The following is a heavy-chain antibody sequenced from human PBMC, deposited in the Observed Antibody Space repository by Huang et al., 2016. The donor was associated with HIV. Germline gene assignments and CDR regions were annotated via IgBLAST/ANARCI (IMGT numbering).Heavy chain of an antibody. V-gene: IGHV1-46*01. CDR3: ARDRDFYDSSGYWGFNYFDY. CDR2: SNPSDGST. D-gene: IGHD3-22*01. J-gene: IGHJ4*02. CDR1: GYAFTSYY. Sequence: QVQLVQSGAEVKKPGASVKVSCKASGYAFTSYYMHWVRQAPGQGLEWMGISNPSDGSTSYAQKFQGRVNTTRDTSTNTVFMELSSLRSEDTAVYYCARDRDFYDSSGYWGFNYFDYWGQGTLVTVSS.